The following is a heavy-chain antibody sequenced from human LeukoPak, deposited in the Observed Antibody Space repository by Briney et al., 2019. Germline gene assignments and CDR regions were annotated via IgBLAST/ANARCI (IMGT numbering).Heavy chain of an antibody. J-gene: IGHJ5*02. D-gene: IGHD4-17*01. CDR2: IYPGDSDT. CDR1: GYSFTSYW. CDR3: ARAPLHGYGDYGWFDP. Sequence: GESLKISCKGSGYSFTSYWIGWVRQMPGKGLEWMGIIYPGDSDTRYSPSFQGQVTISADKSISTAYLQWSSLKASDTAMYYCARAPLHGYGDYGWFDPWGQGTLVTVSS. V-gene: IGHV5-51*01.